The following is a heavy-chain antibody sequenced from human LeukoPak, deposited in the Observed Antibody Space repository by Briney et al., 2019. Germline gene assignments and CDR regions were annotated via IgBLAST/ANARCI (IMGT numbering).Heavy chain of an antibody. V-gene: IGHV3-9*01. CDR2: ISWNSGSI. J-gene: IGHJ3*01. CDR3: TNFKPPAPDALDV. CDR1: GFTFDDYA. Sequence: GGSLRLSCAASGFTFDDYAMHWVRQAPGKGLEWVSGISWNSGSIGYADSVKGRFTISRDNAQRLVYLQMNSLRAEDTAVYYCTNFKPPAPDALDVWGQGTLITVSS.